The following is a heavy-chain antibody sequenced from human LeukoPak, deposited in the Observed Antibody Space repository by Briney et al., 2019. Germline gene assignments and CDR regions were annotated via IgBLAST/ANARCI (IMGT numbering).Heavy chain of an antibody. D-gene: IGHD2-2*01. V-gene: IGHV3-23*01. CDR2: ISGSGVST. Sequence: GGSLRLSCAASGFTFSSYAMSWVRQAPGKGLEWVSAISGSGVSTYYADSVKGRFTISRDNSKNTLYLQMNSLRAEDTALYYCAKHREYCTTTSCFYYGMDVWGQGTTVAVSS. J-gene: IGHJ6*02. CDR1: GFTFSSYA. CDR3: AKHREYCTTTSCFYYGMDV.